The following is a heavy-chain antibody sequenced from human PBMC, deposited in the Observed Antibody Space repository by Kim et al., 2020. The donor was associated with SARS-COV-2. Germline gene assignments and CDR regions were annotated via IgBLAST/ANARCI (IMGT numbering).Heavy chain of an antibody. CDR1: GGSISSNDYY. V-gene: IGHV4-39*01. J-gene: IGHJ5*02. CDR3: ARHGCTGGVCYFDP. CDR2: IYYTGTT. D-gene: IGHD2-8*02. Sequence: SETLSLTCTVSGGSISSNDYYWGWIRQAPGKGRAWIGSIYYTGTTYYNPSLKSRVTISVDTSKNQFSLKLSSGTDATVYYCARHGCTGGVCYFDPWAQGT.